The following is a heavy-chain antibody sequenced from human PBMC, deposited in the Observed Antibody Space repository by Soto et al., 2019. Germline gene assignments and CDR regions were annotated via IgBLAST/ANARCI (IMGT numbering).Heavy chain of an antibody. V-gene: IGHV4-31*03. Sequence: TLSLTCTVSGVFISSGSYYWSWIRQHPGKGLEWIGYIYYSGSTYYNPSLKSRVTISVDMSKNQFSLKLSSVTAADTAVYYCARGTTAGFGELYYYYGMDVWGQGTTVTVSS. J-gene: IGHJ6*02. CDR1: GVFISSGSYY. CDR3: ARGTTAGFGELYYYYGMDV. D-gene: IGHD3-10*01. CDR2: IYYSGST.